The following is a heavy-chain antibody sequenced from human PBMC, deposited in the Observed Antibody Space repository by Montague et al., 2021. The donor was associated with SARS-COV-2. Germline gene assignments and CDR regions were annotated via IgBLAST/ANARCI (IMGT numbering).Heavy chain of an antibody. CDR2: IYYSGST. D-gene: IGHD2-15*01. V-gene: IGHV4-31*03. Sequence: TLSLTCSVSSGSINSGGFYWSWIRQPPGKGLEWIGYIYYSGSTYYNPSLESRLTISVDTSKNQFSLNLSSVTAADTAVYYCARSVRGYCNDDSCLARYHYGLDVWGQGTTVTVSS. J-gene: IGHJ6*02. CDR3: ARSVRGYCNDDSCLARYHYGLDV. CDR1: SGSINSGGFY.